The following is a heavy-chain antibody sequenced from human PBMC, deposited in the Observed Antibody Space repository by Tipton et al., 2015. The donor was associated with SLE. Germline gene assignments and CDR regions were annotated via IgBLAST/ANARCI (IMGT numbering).Heavy chain of an antibody. CDR3: VRAEYDAYDLPQFDY. Sequence: TLSLTCTVSGGSISAYYWSWIRQPPGKGLEWIGYISYGGGTNYNPSLKSRVTMSVDTSKNQFSLSLTSVTAADTAVYFCVRAEYDAYDLPQFDYWGQGALVTVSS. CDR2: ISYGGGT. J-gene: IGHJ4*02. D-gene: IGHD3-3*01. V-gene: IGHV4-59*01. CDR1: GGSISAYY.